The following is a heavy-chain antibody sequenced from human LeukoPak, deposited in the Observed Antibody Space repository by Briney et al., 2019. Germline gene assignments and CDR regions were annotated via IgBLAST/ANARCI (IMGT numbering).Heavy chain of an antibody. Sequence: GGPLRLPCAASGCTLSSYGMHWVRQAPGKGLEWVAFIRYDGSNKYYADSVKGRFTISRDNSKNTLYLQMNSLRAEDTAVYYCAKSWWASLWFGELYLDYWGQGTLVTVSS. CDR3: AKSWWASLWFGELYLDY. J-gene: IGHJ4*02. D-gene: IGHD3-10*01. CDR2: IRYDGSNK. V-gene: IGHV3-30*02. CDR1: GCTLSSYG.